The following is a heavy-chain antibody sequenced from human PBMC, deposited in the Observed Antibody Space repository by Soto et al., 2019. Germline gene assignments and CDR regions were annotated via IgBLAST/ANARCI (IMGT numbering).Heavy chain of an antibody. J-gene: IGHJ4*02. CDR3: ARGGYDFWSGYPPRY. Sequence: SETLSLTCAAYGGSFSGYYWSWIRQPPGKGLEWIGEINHSGSTNYNPSLKSRVTISVDTSKNQFSLKLSSVTAADTAVYYCARGGYDFWSGYPPRYWGQGTLVTVSS. D-gene: IGHD3-3*01. CDR1: GGSFSGYY. V-gene: IGHV4-34*01. CDR2: INHSGST.